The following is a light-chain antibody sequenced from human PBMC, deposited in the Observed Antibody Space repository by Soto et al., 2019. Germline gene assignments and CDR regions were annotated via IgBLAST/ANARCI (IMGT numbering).Light chain of an antibody. V-gene: IGKV3-11*01. CDR3: QQRSNWPPG. CDR2: DAS. J-gene: IGKJ5*01. Sequence: EILLTQSPATLSLSPGERATLSCRASQSVSSYLAWYQQKPGQAPRLLIYDASNRATGIPARFSGSGSGTDFTLTISSLEPEDFAVYYCQQRSNWPPGFGQGTRLEIK. CDR1: QSVSSY.